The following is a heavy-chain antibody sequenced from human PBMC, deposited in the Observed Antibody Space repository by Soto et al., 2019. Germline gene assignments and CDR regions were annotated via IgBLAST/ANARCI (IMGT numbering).Heavy chain of an antibody. J-gene: IGHJ6*02. CDR1: GFTFGDYA. V-gene: IGHV3-49*03. CDR3: ARDNKAPTYYYNGMDV. CDR2: IRSKAYGGTT. Sequence: GGCLRLSCTASGFTFGDYAMSWFRQAPGKGLEWVGFIRSKAYGGTTEYAASVKGRFTISRDDSKSIAYLQMNGLTSDETAVYYCARDNKAPTYYYNGMDVWGQGTTVTVSS.